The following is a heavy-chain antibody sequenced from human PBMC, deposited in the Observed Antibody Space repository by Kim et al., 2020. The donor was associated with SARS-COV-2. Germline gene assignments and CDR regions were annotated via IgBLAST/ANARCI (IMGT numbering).Heavy chain of an antibody. J-gene: IGHJ4*02. V-gene: IGHV4-31*02. CDR3: ARAPSITIFGVVTQFDY. D-gene: IGHD3-3*01. Sequence: LKSRVTLSVDTTKNPFSLKLSSVTAADTAVYYCARAPSITIFGVVTQFDYWGQGTLVTVSS.